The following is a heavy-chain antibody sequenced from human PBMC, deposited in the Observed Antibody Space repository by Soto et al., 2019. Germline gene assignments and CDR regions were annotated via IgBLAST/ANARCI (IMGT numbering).Heavy chain of an antibody. CDR3: AHRNMVRGVINY. V-gene: IGHV2-5*02. J-gene: IGHJ4*02. CDR1: GFSLSTSGMG. D-gene: IGHD3-10*01. Sequence: QITLKESGPTLVKPPQTLTLTCTFSGFSLSTSGMGMGWIRQPPGKALEWLALIYWDDDKRYSPSLKSRLTIPKDISKNQVVLTMTNMDPVDTATYYCAHRNMVRGVINYWGQGTLVTVSS. CDR2: IYWDDDK.